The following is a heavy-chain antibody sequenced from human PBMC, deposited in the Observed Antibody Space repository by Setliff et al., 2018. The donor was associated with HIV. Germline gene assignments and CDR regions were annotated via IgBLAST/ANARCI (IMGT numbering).Heavy chain of an antibody. CDR3: ARGLSFYDPGGFDY. Sequence: PSETLSLTCTVSGGSISSYYWSWIRQPPGKGLEWIGYIYTSGSTNYNPSLKSRVTISVDTSKNQFSLKLSSVTAADTAVYYCARGLSFYDPGGFDYWGQLTLVTVSS. V-gene: IGHV4-4*09. D-gene: IGHD3-22*01. CDR1: GGSISSYY. CDR2: IYTSGST. J-gene: IGHJ4*02.